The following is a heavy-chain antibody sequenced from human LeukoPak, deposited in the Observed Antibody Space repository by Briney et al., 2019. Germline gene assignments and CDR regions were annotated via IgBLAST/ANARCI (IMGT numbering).Heavy chain of an antibody. V-gene: IGHV1-8*02. CDR3: ARDQYWGSGGDLGWFDP. J-gene: IGHJ5*02. CDR1: GYTFTSYD. D-gene: IGHD2-21*01. Sequence: ASVKVSCKASGYTFTSYDINWVRQATGQGREWMGWMNPNSSNTGYAQKFQDRVTMTRDTSTSTAYMELRSLRSDDTAVYYCARDQYWGSGGDLGWFDPWGQGTLVTVSS. CDR2: MNPNSSNT.